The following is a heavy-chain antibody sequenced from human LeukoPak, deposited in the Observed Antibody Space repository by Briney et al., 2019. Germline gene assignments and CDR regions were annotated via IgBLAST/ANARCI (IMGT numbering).Heavy chain of an antibody. CDR2: ISYDGSNK. CDR3: AKSLSNIQLWFFDY. J-gene: IGHJ4*02. V-gene: IGHV3-30*18. Sequence: GGSLRLSCAASGFTFSSYGMHWVRQAPGKGLEWVAVISYDGSNKYYADSVKGRFTISRDNSKNTLYLQMNSLRAEDTAVYYCAKSLSNIQLWFFDYWGQGTLSPSPQ. D-gene: IGHD5-18*01. CDR1: GFTFSSYG.